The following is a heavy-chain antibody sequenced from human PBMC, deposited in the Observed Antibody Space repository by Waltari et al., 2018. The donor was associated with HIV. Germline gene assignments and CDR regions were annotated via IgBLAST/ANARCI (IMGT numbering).Heavy chain of an antibody. V-gene: IGHV4-31*03. CDR3: ARALGSSGERPPYYYYYYGMDV. Sequence: QVQLQESGPGLVKPSQTLSLTCTVPGGSISSGGYSWSWILQHPGKGLEWIGYIYYSGSTYYNPSLKSRVIISVDTSKNQFSLKLSSVTAADTAVYYCARALGSSGERPPYYYYYYGMDVWGQGTTVTVSS. D-gene: IGHD6-6*01. CDR1: GGSISSGGYS. J-gene: IGHJ6*02. CDR2: IYYSGST.